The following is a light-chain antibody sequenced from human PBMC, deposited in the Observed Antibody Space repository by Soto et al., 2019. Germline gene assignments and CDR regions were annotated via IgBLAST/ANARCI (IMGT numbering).Light chain of an antibody. CDR2: DAS. CDR3: QQRSKWPGLT. Sequence: EIVLTQSPATLSLSPGERATLSCRASQSVSSYLAWYQQKPGQAPRLLIYDASNRATGIPARFSGSGSGTDCTLTISSLEPEDFAVYYCQQRSKWPGLTFGGGTKVDIQ. CDR1: QSVSSY. V-gene: IGKV3-11*01. J-gene: IGKJ4*01.